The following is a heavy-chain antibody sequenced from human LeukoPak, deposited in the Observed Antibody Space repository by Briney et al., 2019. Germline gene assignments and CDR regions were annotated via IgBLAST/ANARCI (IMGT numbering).Heavy chain of an antibody. CDR3: ATTGYGGNPFDS. Sequence: SETLSLTCTVSGASISSSSYSWGWIRQPPGKGLEWIGGVYYSGETHYNPSLKSRVTISVDVSKNQFSLKLSSVTAADTAVYYCATTGYGGNPFDSWGQGTQVTVSS. V-gene: IGHV4-39*01. CDR1: GASISSSSYS. J-gene: IGHJ4*02. D-gene: IGHD4-23*01. CDR2: VYYSGET.